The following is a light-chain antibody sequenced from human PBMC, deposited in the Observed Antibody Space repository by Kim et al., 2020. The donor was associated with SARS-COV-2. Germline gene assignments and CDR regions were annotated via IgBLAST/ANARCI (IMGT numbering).Light chain of an antibody. Sequence: SVALGQTARISCGGNNIGTKNVHWYQQKPGQAPVLVIYRDSNRPSGIPERFSGSNSGNTATLTISRAQAGDDADYYCQVWDSGTAVFGGGTQLTVL. CDR2: RDS. V-gene: IGLV3-9*01. CDR3: QVWDSGTAV. CDR1: NIGTKN. J-gene: IGLJ3*02.